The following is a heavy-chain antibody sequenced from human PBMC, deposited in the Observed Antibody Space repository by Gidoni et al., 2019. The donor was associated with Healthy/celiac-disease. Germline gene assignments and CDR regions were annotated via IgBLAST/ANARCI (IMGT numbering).Heavy chain of an antibody. CDR3: ARGDYYDSSGYLNWFDP. J-gene: IGHJ5*02. CDR1: GGTFSSHA. CDR2: IIPIFGTA. Sequence: QVQLVQSGAEVKKPGSSVKVSCKASGGTFSSHAIRWVRQAPGQGLEWMGGIIPIFGTANYAQKFQGRVTITADKSTSTAYMELSSLRSEDTAVYYCARGDYYDSSGYLNWFDPWGQGTLVTVSS. V-gene: IGHV1-69*06. D-gene: IGHD3-22*01.